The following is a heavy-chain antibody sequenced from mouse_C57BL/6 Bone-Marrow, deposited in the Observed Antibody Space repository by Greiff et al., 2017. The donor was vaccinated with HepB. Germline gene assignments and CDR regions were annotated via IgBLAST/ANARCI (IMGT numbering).Heavy chain of an antibody. J-gene: IGHJ4*01. CDR2: IDPENGDT. CDR1: GFNIKDDY. Sequence: VQLQQSGAELVRPGASVKLSCTASGFNIKDDYMHWVKQRPEQGLEWIGWIDPENGDTESASKFQGKATITADTSSNTAYLQLSSLTSEDTAVYYCIPGYAMDYWGQGTSVTVAS. CDR3: IPGYAMDY. V-gene: IGHV14-4*01.